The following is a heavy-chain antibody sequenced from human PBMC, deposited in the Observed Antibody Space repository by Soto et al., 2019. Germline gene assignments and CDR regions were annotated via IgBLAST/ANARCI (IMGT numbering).Heavy chain of an antibody. V-gene: IGHV3-23*01. J-gene: IGHJ5*02. CDR2: ISVSGDA. Sequence: EVQLLESGGGLGQPGGSLRLSCAASGFTFSNYVMTWVRQAPGKGLEWVASISVSGDAYDAVSVRGRFTISRDNSKNTVFLQMNGLRAEDTAIYYCAKVDEADTDCLSTSCYVGWFDPWGQGTLVTVSS. CDR3: AKVDEADTDCLSTSCYVGWFDP. CDR1: GFTFSNYV. D-gene: IGHD2-2*01.